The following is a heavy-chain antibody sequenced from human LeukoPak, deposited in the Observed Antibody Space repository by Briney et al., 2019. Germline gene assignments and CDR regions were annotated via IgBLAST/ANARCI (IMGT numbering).Heavy chain of an antibody. D-gene: IGHD3-10*01. CDR3: ARAWLRITMVRGVSHFDY. V-gene: IGHV1-46*01. CDR2: INPSGGST. J-gene: IGHJ4*02. Sequence: GASVKVSCMASGYTFTSYYMHWVRQAPGQGLEWMGIINPSGGSTSYAQKFQGRVTMTRDTSTSTVYMELSSLRSEDTAVYYCARAWLRITMVRGVSHFDYWGQGTLVTVSS. CDR1: GYTFTSYY.